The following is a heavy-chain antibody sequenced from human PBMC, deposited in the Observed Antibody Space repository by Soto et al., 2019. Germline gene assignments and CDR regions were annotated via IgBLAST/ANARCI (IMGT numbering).Heavy chain of an antibody. D-gene: IGHD2-21*02. CDR2: ISWDGGST. CDR1: GFTFDDYT. J-gene: IGHJ4*02. CDR3: AATVVTRDYFDY. Sequence: EVQLVESGGVVVQPGGSLRLSCAASGFTFDDYTMHWVRQAPGKGLEWVSLISWDGGSTYYADSVKGRLTISRDNSKNSLYLQMNSLRTEDTALYYCAATVVTRDYFDYWGEGSMVTVSS. V-gene: IGHV3-43*01.